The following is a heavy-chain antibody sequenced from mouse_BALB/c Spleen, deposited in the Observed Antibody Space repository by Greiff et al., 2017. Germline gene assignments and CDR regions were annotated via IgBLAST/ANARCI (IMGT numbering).Heavy chain of an antibody. CDR3: ARWGRAMDY. J-gene: IGHJ4*01. V-gene: IGHV14-3*02. CDR1: GFNINDSY. CDR2: IDPANGNT. Sequence: EVQLQQSGAELVKPGASVKLSCTASGFNINDSYMHWVKQTPEQGLEWIGRIDPANGNTKYDPKFQGKATITADTSSNTAYLQLSSLTSEDTAVYYCARWGRAMDYWGQGTSVTVSA.